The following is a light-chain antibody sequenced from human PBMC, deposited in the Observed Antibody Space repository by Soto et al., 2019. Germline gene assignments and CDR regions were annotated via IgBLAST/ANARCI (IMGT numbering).Light chain of an antibody. V-gene: IGLV2-14*01. CDR2: EVN. Sequence: QSVLAQPSSVSGSPGQSITISCTGTSTDVGGYNYVSWYQHHPGKGPKLIIYEVNNRPSGVSDRFSGSKYGHKASLTISNLEAEDESDYYCGSYTSTDSPFVFGTGTNVTVL. J-gene: IGLJ1*01. CDR1: STDVGGYNY. CDR3: GSYTSTDSPFV.